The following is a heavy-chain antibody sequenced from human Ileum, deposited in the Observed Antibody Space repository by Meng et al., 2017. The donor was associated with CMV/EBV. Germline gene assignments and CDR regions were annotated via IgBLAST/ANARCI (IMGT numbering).Heavy chain of an antibody. CDR2: IYWDDDK. J-gene: IGHJ4*02. D-gene: IGHD3-22*01. Sequence: QITVNESVSTLVMRTHALTLTVTCLGFEFSISGLGVSWIRQPPGKALEWLAGIYWDDDKSCCPSLNSRLTITKDTSKKQVVLTMTNMDPVDTATYYCAHGIYKSSAYYYDYWGQGTLVTVSS. V-gene: IGHV2-5*02. CDR3: AHGIYKSSAYYYDY. CDR1: GFEFSISGLG.